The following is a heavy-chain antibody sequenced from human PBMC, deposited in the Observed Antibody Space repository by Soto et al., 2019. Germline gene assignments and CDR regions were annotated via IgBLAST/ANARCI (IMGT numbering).Heavy chain of an antibody. CDR1: GFTFSDYY. CDR3: ARDARYSGYDFVVAKLKALDY. D-gene: IGHD5-12*01. CDR2: ISSSGSTI. V-gene: IGHV3-11*01. J-gene: IGHJ4*02. Sequence: QVQLVESGGGLVKPGGSLRLSCAASGFTFSDYYMSWIRQAPGKGLEWVSYISSSGSTIYYADSVKGRFTIPRDNAKNSLYLQMNSLRAEDTAVYYCARDARYSGYDFVVAKLKALDYWGQGTLVTVSS.